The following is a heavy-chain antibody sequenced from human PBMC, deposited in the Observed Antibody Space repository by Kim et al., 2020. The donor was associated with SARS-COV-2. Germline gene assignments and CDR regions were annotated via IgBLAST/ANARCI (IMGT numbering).Heavy chain of an antibody. J-gene: IGHJ4*02. CDR3: ARHLGDNSGFDY. Sequence: SETLSLTCSVSGGSISNYYWSWIRQAPGKGLEWIGYIYYSGSTNYNPSLESRVIISVDTSKNQFSLRLNSVTAADTAVYYCARHLGDNSGFDYWGQGTLVTVSS. CDR2: IYYSGST. CDR1: GGSISNYY. D-gene: IGHD1-20*01. V-gene: IGHV4-59*08.